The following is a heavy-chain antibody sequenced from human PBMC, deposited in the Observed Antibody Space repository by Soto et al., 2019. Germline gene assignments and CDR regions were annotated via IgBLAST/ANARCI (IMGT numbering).Heavy chain of an antibody. V-gene: IGHV3-23*01. CDR2: ISGSGGST. D-gene: IGHD3-22*01. Sequence: GGSLRLSCAASGFTFSSYAMSWVRQAPGKGLEWVSAISGSGGSTYYADSVKGRFTISRDNSKNTLYLQMNSLRAEDTAVYYCAKGKHYYDSSGYYYGYWGQGTLVTVSS. CDR3: AKGKHYYDSSGYYYGY. CDR1: GFTFSSYA. J-gene: IGHJ4*02.